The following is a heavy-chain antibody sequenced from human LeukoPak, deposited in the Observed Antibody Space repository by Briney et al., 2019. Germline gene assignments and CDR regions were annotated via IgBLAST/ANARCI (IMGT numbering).Heavy chain of an antibody. CDR2: IHYSGST. J-gene: IGHJ2*01. V-gene: IGHV4-59*01. CDR3: ARDPGYGDYGMEYWYFDL. D-gene: IGHD4-17*01. Sequence: SETLSLTCTVSGGSISSYYWSWIRQPPGKGLEWIGYIHYSGSTNYNPSLKSRVTISVDTSKNQFSLKLSSVTAADTAVYYCARDPGYGDYGMEYWYFDLWGRGTLVTVSS. CDR1: GGSISSYY.